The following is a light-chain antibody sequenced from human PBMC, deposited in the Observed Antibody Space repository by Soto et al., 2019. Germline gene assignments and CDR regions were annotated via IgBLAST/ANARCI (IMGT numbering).Light chain of an antibody. CDR1: QSVSRY. CDR2: DAS. CDR3: QQRSDWPPIT. V-gene: IGKV3-11*01. Sequence: EIGLTQSAATLSWSPGERATLSCWASQSVSRYLAWYQQKPGQAPRLLFYDASIRATGIPARFRGSGSGTDFTLSISSLESQDVAVYYCQQRSDWPPITFGQGTRLEIK. J-gene: IGKJ5*01.